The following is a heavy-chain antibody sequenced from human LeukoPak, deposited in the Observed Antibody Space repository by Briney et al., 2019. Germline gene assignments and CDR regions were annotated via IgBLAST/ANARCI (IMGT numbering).Heavy chain of an antibody. CDR2: IYYSGST. V-gene: IGHV4-31*03. J-gene: IGHJ3*02. D-gene: IGHD6-19*01. CDR3: ARGSPSQWLVMDNEFNDAFDI. CDR1: GGSISSGGYY. Sequence: SETLSLTCTVSGGSISSGGYYWGWIRQHPGKGLEWIGYIYYSGSTYYNPSLKSRVTISVDTSKNQFSLKLSSVTAADTAVYYCARGSPSQWLVMDNEFNDAFDIWGQGTMVTVSS.